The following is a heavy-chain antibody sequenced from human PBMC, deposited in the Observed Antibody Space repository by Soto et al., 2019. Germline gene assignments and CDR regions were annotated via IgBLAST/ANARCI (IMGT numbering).Heavy chain of an antibody. J-gene: IGHJ4*02. D-gene: IGHD6-13*01. CDR1: GFTFSSYA. CDR2: ISGSGGST. Sequence: PGGSLRLSCAASGFTFSSYAMSWVRQAPGKGLEWVSAISGSGGSTYYADSVKGRFTISRDNSKNTLYLQMNSPRAEDTAVYYCAKAIYSSSWTGPDYWGQGTLVTVSS. CDR3: AKAIYSSSWTGPDY. V-gene: IGHV3-23*01.